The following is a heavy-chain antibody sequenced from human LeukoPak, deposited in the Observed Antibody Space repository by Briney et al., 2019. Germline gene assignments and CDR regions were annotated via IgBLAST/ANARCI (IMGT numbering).Heavy chain of an antibody. V-gene: IGHV1-46*01. CDR2: INPSGGST. CDR3: ARDGQQLEHYYYYYMDV. CDR1: GGTFSSYA. J-gene: IGHJ6*03. D-gene: IGHD6-13*01. Sequence: ASVKVSCKASGGTFSSYAISWVRQAPGQGLEWMGIINPSGGSTSYAQKFQGRVTMTRDTSISTAYMELSRLRSDDTAVYYCARDGQQLEHYYYYYMDVWGKGTTVTISS.